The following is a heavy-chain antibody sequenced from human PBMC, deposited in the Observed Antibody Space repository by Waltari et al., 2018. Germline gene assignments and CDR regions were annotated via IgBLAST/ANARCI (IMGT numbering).Heavy chain of an antibody. D-gene: IGHD2-2*01. CDR3: ARYELGYCSSTSCPAWDY. CDR2: INSDGSST. J-gene: IGHJ4*02. V-gene: IGHV3-74*01. CDR1: GLPFSSYW. Sequence: EVQLVESGGGLVQHGGSLRLYCAASGLPFSSYWMHWVGQAQGKGLVWVSRINSDGSSTSYADSVKGRFTISRDNAKNTLYLQMNSLRAEDTAVYYCARYELGYCSSTSCPAWDYWGQGTLVTVSS.